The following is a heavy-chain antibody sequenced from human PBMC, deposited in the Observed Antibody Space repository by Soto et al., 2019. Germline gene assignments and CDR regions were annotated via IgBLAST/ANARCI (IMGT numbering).Heavy chain of an antibody. CDR3: AKDTGRGGGSVFDY. V-gene: IGHV3-23*01. CDR2: ISGSGADT. CDR1: GFIFSNYA. Sequence: EVQLLESGGGLVQPGGSLRLSCAPSGFIFSNYATSWVRQARGKGLEWVSAISGSGADTYYTESVKGRFTISRDNFKNTLYLQMNSLRAEDTAVYYCAKDTGRGGGSVFDYWGQGTLVTVSS. J-gene: IGHJ4*02. D-gene: IGHD2-15*01.